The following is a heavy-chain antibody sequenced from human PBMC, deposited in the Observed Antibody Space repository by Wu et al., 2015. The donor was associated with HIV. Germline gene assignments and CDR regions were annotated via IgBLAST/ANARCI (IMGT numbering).Heavy chain of an antibody. CDR2: VLPILGRP. D-gene: IGHD5-24*01. CDR3: TRRQQLLDQ. CDR1: GDNFNDHG. Sequence: QVQLVQSGTELKKPGSSVKVSCKVSGDNFNDHGISWVRQAPAQGLEWMGGVLPILGRPDYSEKFQGRVTITADESSTTSHIEVFSLGREDTATYFCTRRQQLLDQWGQGTLISVSS. J-gene: IGHJ4*02. V-gene: IGHV1-69*11.